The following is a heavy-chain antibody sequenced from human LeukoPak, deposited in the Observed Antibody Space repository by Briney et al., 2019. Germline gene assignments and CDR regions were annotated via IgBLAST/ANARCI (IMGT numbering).Heavy chain of an antibody. CDR2: IYYGGST. V-gene: IGHV4-59*01. J-gene: IGHJ4*02. CDR3: ARVPLYYYGSGSYLGFFDY. Sequence: SETLSLTCTVSGGSISSYYWSWIRQPPGKGLEWIGYIYYGGSTNYNPSLKSRVTISVDTSKNQFSLKLSSVTAADTAVYYCARVPLYYYGSGSYLGFFDYWGQGTLVTVSS. CDR1: GGSISSYY. D-gene: IGHD3-10*01.